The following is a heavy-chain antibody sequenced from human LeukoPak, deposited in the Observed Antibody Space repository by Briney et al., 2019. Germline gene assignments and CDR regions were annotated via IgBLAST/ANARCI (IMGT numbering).Heavy chain of an antibody. J-gene: IGHJ6*02. CDR1: GYTFTSYD. D-gene: IGHD3-22*01. Sequence: ASVKVSCKASGYTFTSYDINWVRQATRQGLEWMGWMNPNSGNTGYAQKFQGRVTMTRNTSISTAYMELSSLRSEDTAVYYCARVRNYYDSSGYYFYYYYYGMDVWGQGTTVTVSS. V-gene: IGHV1-8*01. CDR2: MNPNSGNT. CDR3: ARVRNYYDSSGYYFYYYYYGMDV.